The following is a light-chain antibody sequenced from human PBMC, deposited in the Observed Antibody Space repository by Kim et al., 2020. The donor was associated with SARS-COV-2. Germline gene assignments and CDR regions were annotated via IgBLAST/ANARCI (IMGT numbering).Light chain of an antibody. V-gene: IGKV1-12*01. Sequence: DIQMTQSPSSVSASVGDRVTITCRASQGISYWLAWYQQEPGKAPKLLIYAASSLQSGVASRFSGSGSGTDFTLTISSLQPEDFATYYCQQADSFPLTFGGGTKVDIK. J-gene: IGKJ4*01. CDR3: QQADSFPLT. CDR1: QGISYW. CDR2: AAS.